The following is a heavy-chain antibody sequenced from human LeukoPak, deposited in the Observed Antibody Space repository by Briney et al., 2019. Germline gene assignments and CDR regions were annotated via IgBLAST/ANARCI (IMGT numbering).Heavy chain of an antibody. J-gene: IGHJ6*02. CDR1: GFTFSSYA. D-gene: IGHD1-14*01. Sequence: GGSLRLSCAASGFTFSSYAMHWVRQAPGKGLEWVAVISYDGSNKYYADSVKGRFTISRDNSKNTLYLQMNSLRAEDTAVYYCAGPGTHYGMDVWGQGTTVTASS. CDR2: ISYDGSNK. CDR3: AGPGTHYGMDV. V-gene: IGHV3-30-3*01.